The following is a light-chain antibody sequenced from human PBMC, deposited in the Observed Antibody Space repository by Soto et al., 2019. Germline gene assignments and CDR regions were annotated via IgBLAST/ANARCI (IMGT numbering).Light chain of an antibody. J-gene: IGKJ4*01. CDR2: AAS. V-gene: IGKV1-27*01. Sequence: DIQRTKSPSSLSASLGDRVTITCLASQGISNYLAWYQQKPGKVPKLLIYAASTLQSGVPSRFSGSGSGTDFTLKISSLQTEDVATYYCKKYNSSHLTLGGVTKGEVK. CDR3: KKYNSSHLT. CDR1: QGISNY.